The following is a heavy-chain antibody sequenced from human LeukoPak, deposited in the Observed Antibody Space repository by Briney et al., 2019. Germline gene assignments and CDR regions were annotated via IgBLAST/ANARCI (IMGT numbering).Heavy chain of an antibody. CDR2: ISGSGGST. J-gene: IGHJ4*02. CDR1: GFTFSSYA. V-gene: IGHV3-23*01. Sequence: GRSLRLSCAASGFTFSSYAMSWVRQAPGKGLEWASAISGSGGSTYYADSVKGRFTISRDNSKNTLYLQMNSLRAEDTAVYYCAKGGYCTNGVCYSDYWGQGTLVTVSS. CDR3: AKGGYCTNGVCYSDY. D-gene: IGHD2-8*01.